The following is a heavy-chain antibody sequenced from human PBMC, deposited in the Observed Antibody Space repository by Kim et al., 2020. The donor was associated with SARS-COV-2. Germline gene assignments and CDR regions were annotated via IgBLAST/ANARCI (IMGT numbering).Heavy chain of an antibody. J-gene: IGHJ5*02. CDR2: INPNSGGT. V-gene: IGHV1-2*06. CDR3: ARTNYGDYFGAWFDP. CDR1: GYTFTGYY. D-gene: IGHD4-17*01. Sequence: ASVKVSCKASGYTFTGYYMHWVRQAPGQGLEWMGRINPNSGGTNYAQKFQGRVTMTRDTSISTAYMELSRLRSDDTAVYYCARTNYGDYFGAWFDPWGQGTLVTVSS.